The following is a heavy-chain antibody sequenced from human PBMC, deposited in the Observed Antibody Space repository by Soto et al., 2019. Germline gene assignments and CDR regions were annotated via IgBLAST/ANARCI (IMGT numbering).Heavy chain of an antibody. CDR3: ARGWFTVTPYFFDS. J-gene: IGHJ4*02. CDR1: GGSISSDNYY. D-gene: IGHD2-15*01. CDR2: IYYTGDT. Sequence: QVQLQESGPGLVKPSQTLALTCPVSGGSISSDNYYWSWIRQPAGKGLEWIGYIYYTGDTYYNPSLKSRVTFSVDTSENQFSLKLTSVTAADTAVYYCARGWFTVTPYFFDSWGQGTLVTLSS. V-gene: IGHV4-30-4*01.